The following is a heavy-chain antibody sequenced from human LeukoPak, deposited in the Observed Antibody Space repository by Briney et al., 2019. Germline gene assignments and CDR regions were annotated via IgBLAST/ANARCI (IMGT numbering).Heavy chain of an antibody. CDR2: ITGSGGST. Sequence: GGSLRLSCVASGFTFRSYAMNWVRQAPGKGLEWVSGITGSGGSTDYADSVNGGFTSSRDNSKNTLYLQMDSLRAEDTAVYYCAKAVSGFWYFDLWGRGSLVTVSS. CDR3: AKAVSGFWYFDL. V-gene: IGHV3-23*01. D-gene: IGHD5/OR15-5a*01. J-gene: IGHJ2*01. CDR1: GFTFRSYA.